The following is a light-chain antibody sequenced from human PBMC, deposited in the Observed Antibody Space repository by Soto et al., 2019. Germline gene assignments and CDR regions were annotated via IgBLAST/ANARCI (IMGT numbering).Light chain of an antibody. CDR2: QDS. J-gene: IGLJ2*01. CDR1: KLGDKY. CDR3: QAWDSSTLSVV. V-gene: IGLV3-1*01. Sequence: SYELTQPPSVSVSPGQTASITCSGDKLGDKYACWYQQKPGQSPVLVIYQDSKRPSGIPERFSGSNSGNTATLTISGTQAMDEADYYCQAWDSSTLSVVFGGGTKLTV.